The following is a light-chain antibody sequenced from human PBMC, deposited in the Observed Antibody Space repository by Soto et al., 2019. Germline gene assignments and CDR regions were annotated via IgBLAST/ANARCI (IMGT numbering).Light chain of an antibody. V-gene: IGLV1-51*01. CDR3: ATWDNSLSAVV. CDR1: SSNIGNNY. J-gene: IGLJ2*01. Sequence: QSVLTQPPSVSAAPGQKVTISCSGSSSNIGNNYISWYQQLPRTAPKLLIYDINERPSGIPDRFSGSKSGTSATLGITGLQTGDEAHYYCATWDNSLSAVVFGGGTKLTVL. CDR2: DIN.